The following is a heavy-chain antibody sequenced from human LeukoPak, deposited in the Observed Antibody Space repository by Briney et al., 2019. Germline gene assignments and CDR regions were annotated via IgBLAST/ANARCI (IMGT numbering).Heavy chain of an antibody. V-gene: IGHV3-23*01. D-gene: IGHD3-22*01. CDR2: ISGSGGGT. J-gene: IGHJ3*02. CDR1: GVTFSSYV. Sequence: GGSLRLSCEASGVTFSSYVMSWVRQAPGKGPEWVSGISGSGGGTYYADSVKGRFTITRDNSKNTLYLQMNSLRAEDTAVYYCAKGVYDSSGYEGPRAFDIWGQGTMVTVSS. CDR3: AKGVYDSSGYEGPRAFDI.